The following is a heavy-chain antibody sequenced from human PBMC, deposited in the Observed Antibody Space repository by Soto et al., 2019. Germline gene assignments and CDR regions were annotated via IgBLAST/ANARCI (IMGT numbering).Heavy chain of an antibody. CDR1: GFTFSSYA. J-gene: IGHJ4*02. Sequence: GGSLRLSCAASGFTFSSYAMSWVRQAPGKGLEWVSAISGSGGSTYYADSVKGRFTISRDNSKNTLYLQMNSLRAEDTAVYYCAKLHQGAELELRPLKPGGHFDYWGQGTLVTVSS. CDR2: ISGSGGST. D-gene: IGHD1-7*01. V-gene: IGHV3-23*01. CDR3: AKLHQGAELELRPLKPGGHFDY.